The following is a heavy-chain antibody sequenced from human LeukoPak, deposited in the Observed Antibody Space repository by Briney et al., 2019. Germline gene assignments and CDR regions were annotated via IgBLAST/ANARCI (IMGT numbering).Heavy chain of an antibody. D-gene: IGHD2-8*01. J-gene: IGHJ4*02. CDR1: GFTFDDHG. Sequence: PGRSLRLSCAASGFTFDDHGMHWVRQAPGKGLEWVSGISWSSGIIGYADSVKGRFTISRDNAKNSLYLQMNSLRAEDTAVYYCARAPGYCTNGVCYTPLDYWGQGTLVTVSS. V-gene: IGHV3-9*01. CDR3: ARAPGYCTNGVCYTPLDY. CDR2: ISWSSGII.